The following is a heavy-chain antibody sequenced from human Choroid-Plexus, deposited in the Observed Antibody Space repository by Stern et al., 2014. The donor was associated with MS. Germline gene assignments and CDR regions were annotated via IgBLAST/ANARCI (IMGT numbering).Heavy chain of an antibody. CDR1: GFTFGSCA. D-gene: IGHD2/OR15-2a*01. CDR3: AKDRQYLTYFFDH. V-gene: IGHV3-30*18. J-gene: IGHJ5*02. Sequence: QMQLVQSGGGVVQPGRPLSLSCVASGFTFGSCAMHWVRQAPGKGLEWVAGVSYDGSNKYYADSVKGRFTISRDNSQNTLYMQMSSLRPEDTAVYYCAKDRQYLTYFFDHWGQGSLVTVSS. CDR2: VSYDGSNK.